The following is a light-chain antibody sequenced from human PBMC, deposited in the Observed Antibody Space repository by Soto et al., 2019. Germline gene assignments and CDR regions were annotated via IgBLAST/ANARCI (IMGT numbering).Light chain of an antibody. CDR1: QSLTNTF. CDR3: QHRSK. CDR2: GVF. V-gene: IGKV3D-20*02. J-gene: IGKJ5*01. Sequence: VVLTQSPGTLSLSQGEGATLSCRASQSLTNTFLTWYQQKPGQTPRLLIYGVFSRATGVPDRFSGGGSGTDFTLPISRLEPEDSAVYYCQHRSKFGQGTRLET.